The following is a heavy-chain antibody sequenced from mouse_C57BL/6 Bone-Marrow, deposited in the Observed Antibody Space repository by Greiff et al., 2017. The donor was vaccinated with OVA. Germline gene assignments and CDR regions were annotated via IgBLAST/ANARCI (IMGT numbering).Heavy chain of an antibody. D-gene: IGHD1-1*01. J-gene: IGHJ1*03. CDR2: IWRGGST. CDR1: GFSLTSYG. Sequence: QVQLQQSGPGLVQPSQCLSITCTVSGFSLTSYGVHWVRQSPGKGLEWLGVIWRGGSTDYNAAFMSRLSITKDNSKSQVFFKMNSLQADDTAIYYCAKEDHYYGSSYRYFDVWGTGTTVTVSS. CDR3: AKEDHYYGSSYRYFDV. V-gene: IGHV2-5*01.